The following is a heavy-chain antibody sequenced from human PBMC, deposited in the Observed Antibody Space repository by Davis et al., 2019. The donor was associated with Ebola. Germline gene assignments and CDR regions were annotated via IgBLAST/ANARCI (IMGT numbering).Heavy chain of an antibody. D-gene: IGHD3-22*01. CDR1: GGSFSTFY. Sequence: GSLRLSCTVSGGSFSTFYWSWIRQSPGKGLEWIGYIFYNGVTVYNPSLKSRVTISVDTSKNQFSLKVRSVIAADTAMYYCARGHYDSSGRYYFDYWGHGALVTVSS. V-gene: IGHV4-59*01. CDR3: ARGHYDSSGRYYFDY. J-gene: IGHJ4*01. CDR2: IFYNGVT.